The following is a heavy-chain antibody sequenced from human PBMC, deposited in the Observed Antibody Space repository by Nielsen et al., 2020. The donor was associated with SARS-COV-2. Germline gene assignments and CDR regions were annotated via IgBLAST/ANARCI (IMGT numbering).Heavy chain of an antibody. CDR1: GGSFSGYY. CDR3: ARRVTVVPAAPFFDAFDI. J-gene: IGHJ3*02. D-gene: IGHD2-2*01. Sequence: SETLSLTCAVYGGSFSGYYWSWIRQPPGKGLEWIGEINHSGSTNYNPSLKSRVTISVDTSKNQFSLKLSSVTAADTAVYYCARRVTVVPAAPFFDAFDIWGQGTMVTVSS. CDR2: INHSGST. V-gene: IGHV4-34*01.